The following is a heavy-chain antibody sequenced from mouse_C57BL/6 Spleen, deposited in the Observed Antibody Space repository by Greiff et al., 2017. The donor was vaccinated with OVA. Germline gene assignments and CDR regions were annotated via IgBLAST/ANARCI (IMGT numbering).Heavy chain of an antibody. Sequence: VKLMESGAELVKPGASVKISCKASGYAFSSYWMNWVKQRPGKGLEWIGQIYPGDGDTNYNGKFKGKATLTADKSSSTAYMQLSSLTSEDSAVYFCARGGYYYGSSYEIYYFDYWGQGTTLTVSS. CDR2: IYPGDGDT. CDR3: ARGGYYYGSSYEIYYFDY. CDR1: GYAFSSYW. D-gene: IGHD1-1*01. J-gene: IGHJ2*01. V-gene: IGHV1-80*01.